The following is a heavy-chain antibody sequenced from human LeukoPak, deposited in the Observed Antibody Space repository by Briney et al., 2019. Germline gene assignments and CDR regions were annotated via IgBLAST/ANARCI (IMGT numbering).Heavy chain of an antibody. D-gene: IGHD2-8*02. CDR1: GFTVSSNY. J-gene: IGHJ4*02. V-gene: IGHV3-23*01. CDR2: MSSSDDGR. Sequence: GGSLRLSCAASGFTVSSNYMSWVRQAPGKGLEWVSAMSSSDDGRYYAASVRGRFTISRDTSRSTLYLQMNSLRAEDTAIYYCATYRQVLLPFESWGQGTLVTVSS. CDR3: ATYRQVLLPFES.